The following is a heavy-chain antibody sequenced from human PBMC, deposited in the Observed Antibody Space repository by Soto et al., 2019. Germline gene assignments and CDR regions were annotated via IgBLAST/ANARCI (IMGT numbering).Heavy chain of an antibody. CDR2: IYPGDSDT. CDR1: GYSFTSYW. CDR3: ARLASDISRLSEWPVYGMDV. Sequence: EESLKISCKGSGYSFTSYWTGWVCQMPGKGLEWMGIIYPGDSDTRYSPSFQGQVTISADKSISTAYLQWSSPKASDTAMYYCARLASDISRLSEWPVYGMDVWGQGNTVPVS. D-gene: IGHD3-3*01. J-gene: IGHJ6*02. V-gene: IGHV5-51*01.